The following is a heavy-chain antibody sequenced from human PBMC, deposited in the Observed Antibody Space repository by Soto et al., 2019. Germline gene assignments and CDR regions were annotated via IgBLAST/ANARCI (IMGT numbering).Heavy chain of an antibody. CDR2: IYYSGST. CDR1: GGSISSSSYY. Sequence: SETLSLTCTVSGGSISSSSYYWGWIRQPPGKGLEWIGSIYYSGSTYYNPSLKSRVTISVDTSKNQFSLKLSSVTAADTAVYYCESLASVILDYWGQGTLVTVSS. CDR3: ESLASVILDY. V-gene: IGHV4-39*01. J-gene: IGHJ4*02.